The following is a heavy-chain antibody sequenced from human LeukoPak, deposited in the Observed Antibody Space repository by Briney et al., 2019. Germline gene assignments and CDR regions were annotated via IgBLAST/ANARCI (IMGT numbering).Heavy chain of an antibody. D-gene: IGHD5-12*01. J-gene: IGHJ4*02. CDR1: GFTFSSYS. Sequence: PGGSLRLSCAASGFTFSSYSMNWVRQAPGKGLEWVSGISWNSGSIGYADSVKGRFTISRDNAKNSLYLQMNSLRAEDTAVYYCAAAVATIGTGLDYWGQGTLVTVSS. CDR3: AAAVATIGTGLDY. V-gene: IGHV3-48*04. CDR2: ISWNSGSI.